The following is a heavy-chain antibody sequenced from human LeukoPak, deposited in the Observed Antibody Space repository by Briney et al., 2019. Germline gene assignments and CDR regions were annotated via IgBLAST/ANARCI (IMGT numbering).Heavy chain of an antibody. Sequence: GASVKVSCKASGYTFTSYAMHWVRQAPGQRLEWMGWINAGNGNTKYSQEFQGRVTITRDTSASTAYMELSSLRSEDMAVYYCAVDSSGYYSFRDWGQGTLVTVSS. CDR1: GYTFTSYA. J-gene: IGHJ4*02. D-gene: IGHD3-22*01. CDR2: INAGNGNT. V-gene: IGHV1-3*03. CDR3: AVDSSGYYSFRD.